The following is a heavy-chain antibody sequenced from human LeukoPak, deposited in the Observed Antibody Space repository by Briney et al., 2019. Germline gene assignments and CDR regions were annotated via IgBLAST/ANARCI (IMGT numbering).Heavy chain of an antibody. J-gene: IGHJ3*02. CDR3: ARDKNYYGSGSPSLDAFDI. CDR2: IWYDGSNL. V-gene: IGHV3-33*01. Sequence: GRSLRLSCAASGFPFSSYGMHWVRQAPGKGLEWVALIWYDGSNLYYADSVKGRFTVSKDSSKNTLYLHMNSLRAEDTAVYYCARDKNYYGSGSPSLDAFDIWGQGTMVTVSS. CDR1: GFPFSSYG. D-gene: IGHD3-10*01.